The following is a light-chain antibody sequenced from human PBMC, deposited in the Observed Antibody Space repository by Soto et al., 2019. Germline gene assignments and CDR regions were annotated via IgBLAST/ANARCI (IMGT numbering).Light chain of an antibody. CDR1: QSVLSNSDNKNY. CDR2: WAS. Sequence: DFVMTQSPCSLAVALVDSSTITFSSSQSVLSNSDNKNYLAWFQQKPGQPPKLPFYWASTRESGVPDRFSGSGSATDFTLTISNLQAEDVAVYYCQQYNSDPITFGQGTRLEIK. J-gene: IGKJ5*01. V-gene: IGKV4-1*01. CDR3: QQYNSDPIT.